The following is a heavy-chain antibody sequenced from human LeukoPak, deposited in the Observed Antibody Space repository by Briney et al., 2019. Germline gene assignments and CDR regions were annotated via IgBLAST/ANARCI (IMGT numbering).Heavy chain of an antibody. V-gene: IGHV3-21*01. CDR1: GFTFSSYS. CDR2: ISSSSSYI. D-gene: IGHD3-16*01. J-gene: IGHJ4*02. CDR3: ARALPGGGGFVNFDY. Sequence: PGGSLRLSCAASGFTFSSYSMNWVRQAPGKGLEWVSSISSSSSYIYYADSVKGRFTISRDNAKNSLYLQMNSLRAEDTAVYYCARALPGGGGFVNFDYWGQGTLVTVSS.